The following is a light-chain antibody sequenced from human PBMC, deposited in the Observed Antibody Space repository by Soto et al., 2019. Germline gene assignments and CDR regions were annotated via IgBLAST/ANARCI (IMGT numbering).Light chain of an antibody. J-gene: IGKJ5*01. CDR3: QQCSNWPFT. CDR1: QSVSSSY. CDR2: GAS. V-gene: IGKV3D-20*02. Sequence: LTQSQGCLSFSQWARASLSGRASQSVSSSYLAWYQHKPGQAPRLLIYGASSRATGIPDRFSGSGSGTDFTLTISRLEPVDFAVYYCQQCSNWPFTFGQGTRLEIK.